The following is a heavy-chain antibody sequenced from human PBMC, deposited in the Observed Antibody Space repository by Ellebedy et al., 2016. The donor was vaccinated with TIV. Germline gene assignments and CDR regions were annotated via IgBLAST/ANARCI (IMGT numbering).Heavy chain of an antibody. CDR2: INPNNGGT. J-gene: IGHJ4*02. CDR1: GYIFTDYY. CDR3: TRGPSGGYFDY. D-gene: IGHD3-10*01. V-gene: IGHV1-2*02. Sequence: AASVKVSCKVSGYIFTDYYIHWFRQAPGQEFEWMGWINPNNGGTNYAQKFQDRVTMTRDTTITTVYMDLSRLTSGDTAVYYCTRGPSGGYFDYWGQGTLVPVSS.